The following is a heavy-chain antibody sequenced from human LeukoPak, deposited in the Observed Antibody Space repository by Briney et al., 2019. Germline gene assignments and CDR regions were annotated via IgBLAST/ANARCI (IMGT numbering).Heavy chain of an antibody. CDR3: ALLAAVDYYDSGIRWAAVNYYGMDV. J-gene: IGHJ6*02. D-gene: IGHD3-10*01. Sequence: SETLSLTCAVYGGSFSGYYWSWIRQPPGKGLEWIGEINHSGSTNYNPSLKSRVTISVDTSKNQFSLKLSSVTAADTAVYYCALLAAVDYYDSGIRWAAVNYYGMDVWGQGTTVTVSS. CDR1: GGSFSGYY. V-gene: IGHV4-34*01. CDR2: INHSGST.